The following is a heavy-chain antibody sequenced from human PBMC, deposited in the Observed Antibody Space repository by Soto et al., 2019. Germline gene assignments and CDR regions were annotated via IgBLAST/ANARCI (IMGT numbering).Heavy chain of an antibody. J-gene: IGHJ4*02. CDR1: GGSISSGDYY. CDR3: ARVGGFGATTIDY. Sequence: PSETLSLTCTVPGGSISSGDYYWSWIRRPPGKGLEWIGYIYYSGSTYYNPSLKSRVTISVDTSKNQFSLKLSSVTAADTAVYYCARVGGFGATTIDYWGQGTLVTVSS. CDR2: IYYSGST. D-gene: IGHD3-10*01. V-gene: IGHV4-30-4*01.